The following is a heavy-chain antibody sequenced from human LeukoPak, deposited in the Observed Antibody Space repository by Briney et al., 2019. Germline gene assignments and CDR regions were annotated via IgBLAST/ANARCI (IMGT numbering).Heavy chain of an antibody. V-gene: IGHV1-8*01. D-gene: IGHD2-2*01. CDR3: ARAPTRKKYCSSTSCSYYFDY. J-gene: IGHJ4*02. Sequence: ASVKVSCKASGYTFTSYDINWVRQATGQGLEWMGWMNPNSGNTGYAQQFQGRVTMTRNTSISTAYMELSSLRSEDTAVYYCARAPTRKKYCSSTSCSYYFDYWGQGTLVTVSS. CDR2: MNPNSGNT. CDR1: GYTFTSYD.